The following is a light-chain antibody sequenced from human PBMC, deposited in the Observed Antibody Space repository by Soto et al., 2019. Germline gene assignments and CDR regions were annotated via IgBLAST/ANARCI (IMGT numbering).Light chain of an antibody. V-gene: IGLV1-47*01. J-gene: IGLJ2*01. CDR2: RNN. CDR1: SSNIGSEY. Sequence: QPVLTQPPSASGTPGQRVTISCSGSSSNIGSEYVVWYQHLPGTAPKLLIYRNNQRPSGVPDRFAGSKSGTSASLAISGLRSEDEADYYCAAWDDSLSGVVFGGRTKLTVL. CDR3: AAWDDSLSGVV.